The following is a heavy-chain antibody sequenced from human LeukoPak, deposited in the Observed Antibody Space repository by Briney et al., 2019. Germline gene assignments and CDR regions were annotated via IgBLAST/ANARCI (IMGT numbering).Heavy chain of an antibody. D-gene: IGHD5-12*01. CDR2: IYTSGGT. CDR3: AKSPRGYSESGLDY. Sequence: SETLSLICTVSGGSISSYYWSWIRQPPGKGLEWIGYIYTSGGTNYNPSLKSRVTISVDTSKNQFSLKLTSVTAADTAVYYCAKSPRGYSESGLDYWGQGTLVTVSS. CDR1: GGSISSYY. V-gene: IGHV4-4*09. J-gene: IGHJ4*02.